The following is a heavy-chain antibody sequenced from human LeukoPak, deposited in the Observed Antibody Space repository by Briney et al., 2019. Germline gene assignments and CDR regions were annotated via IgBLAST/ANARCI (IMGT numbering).Heavy chain of an antibody. D-gene: IGHD3-22*01. J-gene: IGHJ3*02. CDR1: GFTFSSYS. CDR2: ISSSSSTI. V-gene: IGHV3-48*01. Sequence: GGSLRLSCAAFGFTFSSYSMNWVRQAPGKGLEWVSYISSSSSTIYYADSVKGRFTISRDNAKNSLYLQMNSLRAEDTAVYYCARDEAFTMIVVVTKSPHAFDIWGQGTMVTVSS. CDR3: ARDEAFTMIVVVTKSPHAFDI.